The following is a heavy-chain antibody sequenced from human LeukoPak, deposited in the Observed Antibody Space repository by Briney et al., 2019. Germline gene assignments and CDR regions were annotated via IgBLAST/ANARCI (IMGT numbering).Heavy chain of an antibody. CDR2: ISYSGST. D-gene: IGHD3-10*01. J-gene: IGHJ4*02. Sequence: SETLSLTCTVSGASISSYYWSWIRQPPGKGLEWIGYISYSGSTNYNPSLKSRVTISADTSKNQVSLTLSSVTAADTAVYYCARQPELYFFYYWGQGTLVTVSS. CDR1: GASISSYY. CDR3: ARQPELYFFYY. V-gene: IGHV4-59*08.